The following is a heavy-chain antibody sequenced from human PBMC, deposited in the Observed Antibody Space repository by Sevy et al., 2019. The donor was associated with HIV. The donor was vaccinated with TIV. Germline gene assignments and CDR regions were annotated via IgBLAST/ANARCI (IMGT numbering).Heavy chain of an antibody. CDR3: ARDNKDGSGSVIYYYYYMDV. V-gene: IGHV4-4*07. CDR2: IYTSGST. Sequence: TLSLTCTVSGGSISSYYWSWIRQPAGKGLEWIGRIYTSGSTNYNPSLKSRVTMSVDTSKNKFSLKLSSVTAADTAGYYCARDNKDGSGSVIYYYYYMDVWGKGTTVTVSS. CDR1: GGSISSYY. D-gene: IGHD3-10*01. J-gene: IGHJ6*03.